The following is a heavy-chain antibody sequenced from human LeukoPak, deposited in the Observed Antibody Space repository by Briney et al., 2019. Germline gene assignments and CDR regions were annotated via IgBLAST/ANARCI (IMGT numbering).Heavy chain of an antibody. V-gene: IGHV1-69*13. CDR1: GGTFSSYA. D-gene: IGHD6-13*01. Sequence: ASVKVSCKASGGTFSSYAISGVRQAPGQGHEWMGGIIPIFGSANYAQKYQGRVTITAAESTSTAYMELSSLRSKDTAVYYCARGLSIAAAGFDYWGEGTLVTASS. CDR3: ARGLSIAAAGFDY. CDR2: IIPIFGSA. J-gene: IGHJ4*02.